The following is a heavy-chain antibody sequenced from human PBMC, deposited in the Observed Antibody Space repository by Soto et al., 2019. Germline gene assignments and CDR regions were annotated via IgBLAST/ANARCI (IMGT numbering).Heavy chain of an antibody. J-gene: IGHJ4*02. Sequence: ASVKVSCKGSGYTFTIYGISWVRQAPGQGLEWMGWISAYNGNTNYAQKLQGRVTMTTDTATSTAYMELRSLRSDDTAVYYCARVPHGDIVVVPATKSPTNFDYWGQGTLVTVSS. V-gene: IGHV1-18*01. D-gene: IGHD2-2*01. CDR1: GYTFTIYG. CDR3: ARVPHGDIVVVPATKSPTNFDY. CDR2: ISAYNGNT.